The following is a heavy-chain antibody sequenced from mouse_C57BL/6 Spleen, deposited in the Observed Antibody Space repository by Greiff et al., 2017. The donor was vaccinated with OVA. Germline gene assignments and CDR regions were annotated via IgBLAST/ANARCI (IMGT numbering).Heavy chain of an antibody. J-gene: IGHJ3*01. CDR1: GYTFTDYE. CDR2: IDPETGGT. D-gene: IGHD2-4*01. Sequence: QVQLQQSGAELVRPGASVTLSCKASGYTFTDYEMHWVKQTPVHGLEWIGAIDPETGGTAYNQKFKGKAILTADKSSSTAYMELRSLTSEDSAVYYCTREGGLRRWFAYWGQGTLVTVSA. CDR3: TREGGLRRWFAY. V-gene: IGHV1-15*01.